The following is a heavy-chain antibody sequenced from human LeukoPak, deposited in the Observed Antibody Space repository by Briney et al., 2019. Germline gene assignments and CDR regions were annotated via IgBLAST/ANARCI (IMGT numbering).Heavy chain of an antibody. V-gene: IGHV1-2*02. CDR3: ARDPITMVRGVIFRWFDP. J-gene: IGHJ5*02. D-gene: IGHD3-10*01. CDR1: GYTFTGYY. Sequence: ASVKVSCKASGYTFTGYYMHWVRQAPGQGLEWMGWINPNSGGTNYAQKFQGRVTMTRGTSISTAYMELSRLRSDDTAVYYCARDPITMVRGVIFRWFDPWGQGTLVTVSS. CDR2: INPNSGGT.